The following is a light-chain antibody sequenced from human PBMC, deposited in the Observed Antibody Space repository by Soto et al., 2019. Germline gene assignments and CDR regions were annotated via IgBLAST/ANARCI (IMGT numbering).Light chain of an antibody. CDR3: FSFTTDWTHL. CDR1: SSDIGAYNY. Sequence: QSALTQAASVSGSPGQSITISCTGSSSDIGAYNYVSWLQQYPGKAPKLIISEVSNRPSGVSNRFSGSKSGTAASLTISGLQTEDEDDYLCFSFTTDWTHLFGNGPKXTV. V-gene: IGLV2-14*01. CDR2: EVS. J-gene: IGLJ1*01.